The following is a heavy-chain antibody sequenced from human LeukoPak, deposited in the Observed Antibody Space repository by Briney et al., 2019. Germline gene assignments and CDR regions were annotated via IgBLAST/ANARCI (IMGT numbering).Heavy chain of an antibody. J-gene: IGHJ1*01. CDR3: ARGDDILTGPFFQH. V-gene: IGHV1-2*02. D-gene: IGHD3-9*01. Sequence: ASVTVSFTASVYTFTPYDMHWVRQAPGQGLEWMGGINPNSGGTNYAQKFQGRVTMTGDTSIRTAYMELSRLRSDETAVYYCARGDDILTGPFFQHWGQGTLVTVSS. CDR2: INPNSGGT. CDR1: VYTFTPYD.